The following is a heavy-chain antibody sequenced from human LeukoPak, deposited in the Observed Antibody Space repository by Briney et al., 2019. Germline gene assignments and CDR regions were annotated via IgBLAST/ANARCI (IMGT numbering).Heavy chain of an antibody. CDR3: ARFTYTTRPPDV. J-gene: IGHJ6*04. CDR2: IYSSGST. CDR1: GGSISGYY. Sequence: SETLSVTCSVSGGSISGYYWTWIRQPLGQTLEWIGYIYSSGSTNYNPSLQSRVTMSVDTSVNQFSLRLSSVTAADAAVYFCARFTYTTRPPDVWGKGTTVTVSS. D-gene: IGHD3-16*01. V-gene: IGHV4-4*09.